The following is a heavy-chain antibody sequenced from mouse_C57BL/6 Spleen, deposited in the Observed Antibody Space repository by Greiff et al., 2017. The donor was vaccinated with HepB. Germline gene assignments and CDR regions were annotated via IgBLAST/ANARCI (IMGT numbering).Heavy chain of an antibody. V-gene: IGHV1-53*01. CDR2: INPSNGGT. Sequence: QVHVKQPGTELVKPGASVKLSCKASGYTFTSYWMHWVKQRPGQGLEWIGNINPSNGGTNYNEKFKSKATLTVDKSSSTAYMQLSSLTSEDSAVYYCARRGNSYAMDYWGQGTSVTVSS. CDR1: GYTFTSYW. D-gene: IGHD2-1*01. J-gene: IGHJ4*01. CDR3: ARRGNSYAMDY.